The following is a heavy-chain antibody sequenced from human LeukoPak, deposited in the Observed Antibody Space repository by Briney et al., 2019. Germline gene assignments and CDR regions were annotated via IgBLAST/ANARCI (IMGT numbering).Heavy chain of an antibody. CDR2: IYTSGST. CDR3: ARGSNSWNFDS. Sequence: PSETLSLTCTVSGGSFSSYYWSWIRQPAEKGLEWIGRIYTSGSTDYNPYLKSRVTMSIDTSKNQFSLKLNSVTAADTAVYYCARGSNSWNFDSWGQGTLVAVSS. CDR1: GGSFSSYY. V-gene: IGHV4-4*07. D-gene: IGHD2-2*01. J-gene: IGHJ4*02.